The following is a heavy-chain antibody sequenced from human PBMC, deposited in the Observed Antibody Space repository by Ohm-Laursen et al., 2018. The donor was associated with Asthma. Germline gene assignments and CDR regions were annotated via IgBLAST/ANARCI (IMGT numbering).Heavy chain of an antibody. CDR2: ISSSSSYT. Sequence: SLRLSCTASGFTFSDYYMSWIRQAPGKGLEWVSYISSSSSYTNYADSVKGRFTISRDNAKNSLYLQMNSLRAEDTAVYYCARGACSGGSCYDAFDIWGQGTMVTVSS. J-gene: IGHJ3*02. CDR1: GFTFSDYY. D-gene: IGHD2-15*01. CDR3: ARGACSGGSCYDAFDI. V-gene: IGHV3-11*06.